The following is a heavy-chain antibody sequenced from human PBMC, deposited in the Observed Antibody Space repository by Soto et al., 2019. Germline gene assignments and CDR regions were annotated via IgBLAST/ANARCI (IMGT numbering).Heavy chain of an antibody. CDR2: ISYDGSNK. Sequence: QVQLVESGGGVVQPGRSLRLSCAASGFTFSSYAMHWVRQAPGKGLEWVAVISYDGSNKYYADSVKGRFTISRDNSKNTLYLQMNSLRAEDTAVYYCARPLGYYDRVGAFDIWGQGTMVTVSS. CDR3: ARPLGYYDRVGAFDI. D-gene: IGHD3-22*01. J-gene: IGHJ3*02. V-gene: IGHV3-30-3*01. CDR1: GFTFSSYA.